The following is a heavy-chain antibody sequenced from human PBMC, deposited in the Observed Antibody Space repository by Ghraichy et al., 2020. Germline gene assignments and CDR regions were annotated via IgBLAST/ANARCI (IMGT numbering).Heavy chain of an antibody. D-gene: IGHD4-17*01. J-gene: IGHJ5*02. CDR2: ISYDGSNK. CDR3: ARDVSVTTLRNWFDP. Sequence: GGSLRLSCAASGFTFSSYAMHWVRQAPGKGLEWVAVISYDGSNKYYADSVKGRFTISRDNSKNTLYLQMNSLRAEDTAVYYCARDVSVTTLRNWFDPWGQGTLVTVSS. V-gene: IGHV3-30-3*01. CDR1: GFTFSSYA.